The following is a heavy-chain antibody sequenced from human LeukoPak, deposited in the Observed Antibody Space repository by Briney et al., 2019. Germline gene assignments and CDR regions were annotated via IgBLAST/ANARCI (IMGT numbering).Heavy chain of an antibody. CDR3: AMECGDYPVVWFDP. CDR2: VHTSGST. J-gene: IGHJ5*02. CDR1: GDSIRSYY. V-gene: IGHV4-4*07. Sequence: SETLSLTCTVSGDSIRSYYWSWIRQPAGKGLEWIGRVHTSGSTNYNPSLKSRVTVSLDTSKKHFSLNLSSVSAADTAVYYCAMECGDYPVVWFDPWGQGTLVTVSS. D-gene: IGHD2-21*02.